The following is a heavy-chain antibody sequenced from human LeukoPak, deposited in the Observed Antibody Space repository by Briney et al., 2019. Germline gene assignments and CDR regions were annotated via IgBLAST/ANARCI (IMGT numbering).Heavy chain of an antibody. J-gene: IGHJ6*03. CDR3: TRGMRTTNYYYMDV. Sequence: GGSLRLSCAASGFTFGSYWMHWVRQAPGKGLVWVSRINTDESSTIYADSVKGRFTISRDNAKNTLYLQMNRLRADDTAVYYCTRGMRTTNYYYMDVWGKGTTITVSS. CDR1: GFTFGSYW. CDR2: INTDESST. V-gene: IGHV3-74*01. D-gene: IGHD1/OR15-1a*01.